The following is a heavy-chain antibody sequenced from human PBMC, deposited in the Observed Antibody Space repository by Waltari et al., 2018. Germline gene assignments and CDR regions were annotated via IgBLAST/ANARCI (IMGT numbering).Heavy chain of an antibody. CDR2: INHSGRT. CDR3: ARGKYYTDDNGYYQRAALDF. CDR1: GGSFSGYY. V-gene: IGHV4-34*01. J-gene: IGHJ4*02. Sequence: QVQLHQWGAGLLKPSETLSLTCAVYGGSFSGYYWSWIRQSPGKGLEWIGEINHSGRTTNNPSLESRVIISVDTSKKQFVLNRTSVTTADTAGYYCARGKYYTDDNGYYQRAALDFWGQGALITVSS. D-gene: IGHD3-22*01.